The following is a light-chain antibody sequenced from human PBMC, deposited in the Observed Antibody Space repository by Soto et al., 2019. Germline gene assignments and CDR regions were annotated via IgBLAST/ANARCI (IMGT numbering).Light chain of an antibody. CDR3: EQYSNWPPYT. CDR2: SAS. J-gene: IGKJ2*01. CDR1: QSISTN. Sequence: EIVMTQSPATLSVSPGERATLSCRASQSISTNLAWYQLKPGQAPRLLIFSASTRATGIPARFSGSGSGTEFTLSISSLQSEDFAVYYCEQYSNWPPYTFGQGTKLEIK. V-gene: IGKV3-15*01.